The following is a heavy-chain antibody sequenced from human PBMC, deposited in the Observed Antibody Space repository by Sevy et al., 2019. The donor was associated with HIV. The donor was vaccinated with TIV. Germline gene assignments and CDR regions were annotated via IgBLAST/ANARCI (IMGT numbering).Heavy chain of an antibody. V-gene: IGHV3-11*01. CDR1: GFTFSDYY. J-gene: IGHJ4*02. CDR2: ISSSGSTI. Sequence: GGSLRLSCAASGFTFSDYYMSWIRPAPGKGLEWVSYISSSGSTIYYADSVKGRFTISRDNAKNSLYLQMNSLRAEDTAVYYCARIVVVAATYYFDYWGQGTLVTVSS. CDR3: ARIVVVAATYYFDY. D-gene: IGHD2-15*01.